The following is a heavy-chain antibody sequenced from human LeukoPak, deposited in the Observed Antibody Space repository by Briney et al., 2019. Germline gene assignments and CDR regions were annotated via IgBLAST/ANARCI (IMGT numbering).Heavy chain of an antibody. CDR3: AKARAHIGVVTATRTPDY. V-gene: IGHV3-23*01. Sequence: GGSLRLSCAASGFTFSSSAMSWARQAPGKGLEWVSAISGSGGSTYYADSVKGRFTISRDNSNNTLYLQMNSLRAEDTAVYYGAKARAHIGVVTATRTPDYWGQGTLVTVSS. J-gene: IGHJ4*02. CDR1: GFTFSSSA. CDR2: ISGSGGST. D-gene: IGHD2-21*02.